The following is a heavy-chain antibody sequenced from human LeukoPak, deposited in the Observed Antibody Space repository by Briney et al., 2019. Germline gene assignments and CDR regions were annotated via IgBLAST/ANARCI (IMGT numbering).Heavy chain of an antibody. Sequence: SVKVSCKASGGTFSSYAISWVRQAPGQGLEWMGGIIPIFGTANYAQKFQGRVTITADESTSTAYMELSSLRSEDTAVYYCARDPLPYYYGSGSYYNGNWFDPWGQGTLVTVSS. CDR1: GGTFSSYA. V-gene: IGHV1-69*13. J-gene: IGHJ5*02. D-gene: IGHD3-10*01. CDR2: IIPIFGTA. CDR3: ARDPLPYYYGSGSYYNGNWFDP.